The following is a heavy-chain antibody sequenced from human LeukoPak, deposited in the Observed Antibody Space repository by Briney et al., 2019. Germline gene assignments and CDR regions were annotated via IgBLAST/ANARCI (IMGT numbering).Heavy chain of an antibody. CDR3: ARDRISINALDM. V-gene: IGHV4-59*11. J-gene: IGHJ3*02. CDR2: IYYSGST. CDR1: GGSLSTHY. D-gene: IGHD1-14*01. Sequence: PSETLSLTCTVSGGSLSTHYWSWIRQPPGKGLEWIGFIYYSGSTNYNPSLKSRVTISVDTSRNQFSLKLTTVTAADTAVYYCARDRISINALDMWGQGTMVTVSS.